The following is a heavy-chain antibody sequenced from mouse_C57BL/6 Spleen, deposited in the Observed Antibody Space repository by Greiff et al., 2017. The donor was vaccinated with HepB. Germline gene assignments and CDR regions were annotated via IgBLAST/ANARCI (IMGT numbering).Heavy chain of an antibody. J-gene: IGHJ1*03. CDR3: ARDYGNVDWYFDV. D-gene: IGHD2-1*01. Sequence: EVQLVESEGGLVQPGSSMKLSCTASGFTFSDYYMAWVRQVPEKGLEWVANINYDGSSTYYLDSLKSRFIISRDNAKNILYLQMSSLKSEDTATYYCARDYGNVDWYFDVWGTGTTVTVSS. CDR1: GFTFSDYY. V-gene: IGHV5-16*01. CDR2: INYDGSST.